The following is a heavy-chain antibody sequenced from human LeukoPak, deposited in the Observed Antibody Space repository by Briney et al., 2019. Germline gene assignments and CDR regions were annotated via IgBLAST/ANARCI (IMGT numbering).Heavy chain of an antibody. V-gene: IGHV3-21*01. J-gene: IGHJ6*02. CDR2: ISSTSSYI. CDR1: GFTFSNYG. CDR3: ARLYYYYGMDV. Sequence: GGSLRLSCAASGFTFSNYGMNWVRQAPGKGLDWVSSISSTSSYIYYADSVRGRFTISRDNAKNSLYLQMNSLRAEDTAVYYCARLYYYYGMDVWGQGTTVTVSS.